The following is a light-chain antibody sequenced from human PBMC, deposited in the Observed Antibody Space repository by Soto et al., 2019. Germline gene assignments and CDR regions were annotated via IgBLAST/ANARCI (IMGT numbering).Light chain of an antibody. J-gene: IGKJ2*01. CDR3: QQFNNYLYT. CDR1: QDISNW. CDR2: AAS. Sequence: DLQMTQSPSSVSASVGDRVTITCRASQDISNWLAWYQQRPGKAPNLLIYAASSLQTGVPSRFSGGGFGTDFTLTISSLQPEDFATYYCQQFNNYLYTFGQGTKLEIK. V-gene: IGKV1-12*01.